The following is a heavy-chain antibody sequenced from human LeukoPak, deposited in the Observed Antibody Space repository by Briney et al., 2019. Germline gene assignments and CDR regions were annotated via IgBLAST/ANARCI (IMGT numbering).Heavy chain of an antibody. J-gene: IGHJ4*02. CDR2: INAGNGNT. D-gene: IGHD1-26*01. V-gene: IGHV1-3*01. CDR1: GYTFTSYA. Sequence: ASVKVSCNASGYTFTSYAMHWVRQAPGQRLEWMGWINAGNGNTKYSQKFQGRVTITRDTSASTAYMELSSLRSEDTAVYYCARRGHSGSYYTLDYWGQGTLVTVSS. CDR3: ARRGHSGSYYTLDY.